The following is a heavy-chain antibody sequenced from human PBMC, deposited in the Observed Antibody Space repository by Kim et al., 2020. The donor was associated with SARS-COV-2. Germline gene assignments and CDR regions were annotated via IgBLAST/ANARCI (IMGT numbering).Heavy chain of an antibody. CDR2: ISGSGGST. D-gene: IGHD2-2*01. CDR1: GFTFSSYA. Sequence: GGSLRLSCAASGFTFSSYAMSWVRQAPGKGLEWVSAISGSGGSTYYADSVKGRFTISRDNSKNTLYLQMNSLRAEDTAVYYCAKIFCETPLLPHIVVVPAATVYYYGMDVWGQGTTVTVSS. J-gene: IGHJ6*02. V-gene: IGHV3-23*01. CDR3: AKIFCETPLLPHIVVVPAATVYYYGMDV.